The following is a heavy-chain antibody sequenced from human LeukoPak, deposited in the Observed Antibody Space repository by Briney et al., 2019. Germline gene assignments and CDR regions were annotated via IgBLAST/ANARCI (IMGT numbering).Heavy chain of an antibody. CDR3: ATWNHARIDP. V-gene: IGHV1-69-2*01. CDR2: VDPEDGKT. Sequence: ASVKVSCKVSGYTFTDYYMHWVQQAPGKGLEWMGLVDPEDGKTIYAEKFQGRVTITADTSTDTAYMELSSLRSEDTAVYYCATWNHARIDPWGQGTLVTVSS. D-gene: IGHD1-14*01. J-gene: IGHJ5*02. CDR1: GYTFTDYY.